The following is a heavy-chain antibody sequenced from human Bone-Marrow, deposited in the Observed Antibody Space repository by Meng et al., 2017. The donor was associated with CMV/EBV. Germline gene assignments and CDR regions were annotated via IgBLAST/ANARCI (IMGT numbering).Heavy chain of an antibody. D-gene: IGHD5-18*01. CDR2: IYYSGST. CDR3: ASEFLRGYSSKGYGMDV. Sequence: ESLKISCTVSGGSISSSSYYWGWIRQPPGKGLEWIGSIYYSGSTYYNPSLKSRVTISVDTSKNQFSLKLSSVTAADTAVYYCASEFLRGYSSKGYGMDVRGQGTTVTVSS. CDR1: GGSISSSSYY. J-gene: IGHJ6*02. V-gene: IGHV4-39*01.